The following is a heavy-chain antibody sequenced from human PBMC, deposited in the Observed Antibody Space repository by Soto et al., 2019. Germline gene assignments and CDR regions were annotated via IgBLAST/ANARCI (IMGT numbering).Heavy chain of an antibody. D-gene: IGHD6-19*01. CDR3: ARETGLRSSGWSYYFDF. CDR2: ISGSGGTI. J-gene: IGHJ4*02. CDR1: GFTLSSYS. V-gene: IGHV3-48*02. Sequence: EVQLVESGGGMVQPGGSLRLSCAASGFTLSSYSMHWVRQAPGKGLEWVSYISGSGGTIYYADSVKGRFTISRDNAKNSLSVQINSLRDEDTAVYFCARETGLRSSGWSYYFDFWGQGTRFTVSS.